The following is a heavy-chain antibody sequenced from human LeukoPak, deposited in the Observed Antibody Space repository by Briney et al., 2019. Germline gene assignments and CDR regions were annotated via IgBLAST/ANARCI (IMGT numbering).Heavy chain of an antibody. J-gene: IGHJ4*02. D-gene: IGHD3-9*01. CDR3: AKDDILTGYSLDY. CDR2: IRNDGSNK. CDR1: GFTFSGYG. V-gene: IGHV3-30*02. Sequence: GGSLRLXCAASGFTFSGYGMHWVRQAPGKALEWVAFIRNDGSNKYYAGSMKGRFTISRDNSKNTLYLQINSLGTEDTAIYYCAKDDILTGYSLDYWGQGTLVTVSS.